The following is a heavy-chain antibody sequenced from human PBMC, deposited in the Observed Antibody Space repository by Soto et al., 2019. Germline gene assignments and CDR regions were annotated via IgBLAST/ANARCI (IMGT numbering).Heavy chain of an antibody. Sequence: QVQLQQWGAGLLKPSETLSLTCAVYGGSVSSGSYYWSWIRQPPGKGLEWIGEMSHSGGTHFNPFLISRVTVSVDTSKNQFSLKMSSVTAADTALYYCARVERGTATTVVDAFDIWGPGTMVTVSS. D-gene: IGHD1-1*01. CDR1: GGSVSSGSYY. V-gene: IGHV4-34*01. CDR2: MSHSGGT. CDR3: ARVERGTATTVVDAFDI. J-gene: IGHJ3*02.